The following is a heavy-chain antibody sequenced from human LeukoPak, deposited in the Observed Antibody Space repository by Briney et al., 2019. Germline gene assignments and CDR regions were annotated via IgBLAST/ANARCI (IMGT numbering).Heavy chain of an antibody. CDR3: AKTGQFDY. J-gene: IGHJ4*02. CDR2: ITGSGGNT. Sequence: SGGSLRLSCVASGFTFSSYAMSWVRQAPRKGLEWVSTITGSGGNTFYADPVKGRFAVSRDNSKNTLYLQMNSLRAEDTAVYYCAKTGQFDYWGQGALVTVSS. CDR1: GFTFSSYA. V-gene: IGHV3-23*01. D-gene: IGHD7-27*01.